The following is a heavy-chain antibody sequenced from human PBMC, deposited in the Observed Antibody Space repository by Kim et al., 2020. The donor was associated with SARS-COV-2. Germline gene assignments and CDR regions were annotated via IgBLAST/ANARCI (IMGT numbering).Heavy chain of an antibody. Sequence: GGSLRLSCAASGFTFSSYSMNWVRQAPGKGLEWVSSISSSSSYIYYADSVKGRFTISRDNAKNSLYLQMNSLRAEDTAVYYCAVGGRAAAPVDYWGQGTLVTVSS. CDR1: GFTFSSYS. D-gene: IGHD6-13*01. CDR3: AVGGRAAAPVDY. CDR2: ISSSSSYI. J-gene: IGHJ4*02. V-gene: IGHV3-21*01.